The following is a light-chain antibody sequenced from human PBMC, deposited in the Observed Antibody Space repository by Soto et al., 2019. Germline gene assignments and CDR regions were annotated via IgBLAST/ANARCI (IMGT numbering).Light chain of an antibody. CDR1: QSVSAY. CDR2: DAS. CDR3: QHRSRWPRT. J-gene: IGKJ1*01. Sequence: EMVFTQSPATLPVATGGSATLSWWASQSVSAYLAWYQQRLGQAPRLLIYDASKRATGIPARFRGSGSGTDFTLAISSVEPEAFAVYYCQHRSRWPRTFGPGTKVAI. V-gene: IGKV3-11*01.